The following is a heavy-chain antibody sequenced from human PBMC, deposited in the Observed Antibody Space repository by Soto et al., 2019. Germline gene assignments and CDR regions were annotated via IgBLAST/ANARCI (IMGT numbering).Heavy chain of an antibody. CDR3: ARDAAVGLFDY. D-gene: IGHD1-26*01. V-gene: IGHV1-18*01. Sequence: EASVKVSCKASGYTITSYGISWVRQAPGQGLEWMGWISGHNGNTKYAQKLQGRITMTTDTSTSTAYMELRSLRSDDTAVYYCARDAAVGLFDYWGQGTLVTVSS. CDR2: ISGHNGNT. CDR1: GYTITSYG. J-gene: IGHJ4*02.